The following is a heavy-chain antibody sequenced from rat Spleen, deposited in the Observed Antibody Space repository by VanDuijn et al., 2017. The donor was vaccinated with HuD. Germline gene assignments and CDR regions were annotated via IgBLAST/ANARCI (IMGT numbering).Heavy chain of an antibody. D-gene: IGHD4-1*01. CDR2: IRTKPYNYAR. J-gene: IGHJ2*01. CDR1: GFTFSDYN. Sequence: EVQLVESGGGLVQPGRSLKLSCAASGFTFSDYNMAWVRQAPGKGLEWVARIRTKPYNYARYYADSVKGRFTISRDNAQNTLFLQMTKLGSEDTAVYYCARETGGVEYWGQGVMVTVSS. V-gene: IGHV10-8*01. CDR3: ARETGGVEY.